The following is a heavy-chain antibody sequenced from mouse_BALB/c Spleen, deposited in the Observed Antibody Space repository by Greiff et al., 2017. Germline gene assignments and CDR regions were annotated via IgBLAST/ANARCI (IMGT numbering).Heavy chain of an antibody. V-gene: IGHV5-6-5*01. Sequence: EVQRVESGGGLVKPGGSLKLSCAASGFTFSSYAMSWVRQNPEKRLEWVASISSGGSTYYPDSVKGRFTISRDNARNILYLQMSSLRSEDTAMYYCARVYYDYDEAYAMDYWGQGTSVTVSS. J-gene: IGHJ4*01. CDR2: ISSGGST. CDR1: GFTFSSYA. CDR3: ARVYYDYDEAYAMDY. D-gene: IGHD2-4*01.